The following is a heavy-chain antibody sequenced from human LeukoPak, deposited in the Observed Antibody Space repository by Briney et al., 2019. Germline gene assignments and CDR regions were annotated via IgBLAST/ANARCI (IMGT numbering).Heavy chain of an antibody. V-gene: IGHV1-2*02. CDR1: GYTFTGYY. CDR2: INPKSGGT. D-gene: IGHD3-9*01. Sequence: ASVKVSCKASGYTFTGYYMHWVRQAPGQGLEWLGWINPKSGGTNYAQKFQGRVTMTRDTSISTAYMEVSRLRSDDTAVYYCARDFDWPYSNGFDIWGQGTMVTVSS. J-gene: IGHJ3*02. CDR3: ARDFDWPYSNGFDI.